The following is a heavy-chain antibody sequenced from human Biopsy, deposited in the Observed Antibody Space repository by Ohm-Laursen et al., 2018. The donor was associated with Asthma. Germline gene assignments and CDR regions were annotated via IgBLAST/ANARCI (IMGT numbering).Heavy chain of an antibody. J-gene: IGHJ6*02. CDR1: GVSISSYY. CDR3: ARGSSSRLSQWELLVSGGKRAHSYYGMDV. V-gene: IGHV4-59*12. D-gene: IGHD1-26*01. Sequence: SETLSLTSTVSGVSISSYYWTWIRQPPGQGLEWIGNIHYSGSTCANPSLRSRVTISVDTSKKQISLRLTSVAAADTAVYYCARGSSSRLSQWELLVSGGKRAHSYYGMDVWGQGTTVTVSS. CDR2: IHYSGST.